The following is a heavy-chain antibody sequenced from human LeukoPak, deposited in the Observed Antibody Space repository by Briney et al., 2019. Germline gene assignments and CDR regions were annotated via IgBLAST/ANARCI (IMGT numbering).Heavy chain of an antibody. Sequence: GASVKVSCKASGGTFSSYAISWVRQAPGQGLEWTGGIIPIFGTANYAQKFQGRVTITADESTSTAYMELSSLRSEDTAVYYCARDHIAVAGNPNWFDPWGQGTLVTVSS. CDR1: GGTFSSYA. CDR3: ARDHIAVAGNPNWFDP. V-gene: IGHV1-69*13. D-gene: IGHD6-19*01. CDR2: IIPIFGTA. J-gene: IGHJ5*02.